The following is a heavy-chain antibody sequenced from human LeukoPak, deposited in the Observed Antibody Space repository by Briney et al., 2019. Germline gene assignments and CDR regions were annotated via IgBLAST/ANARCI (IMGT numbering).Heavy chain of an antibody. CDR1: GGSISSYY. Sequence: SETLSLTCTVSGGSISSYYWSWIRQPPGKGLEWIGYIYYSGSTNYNPSFKSRVTISVDTSKNQFSLKLSSVTAADTAVYYCARGGTATDYFDYWGQGTLVTVSS. V-gene: IGHV4-59*01. D-gene: IGHD2-21*02. CDR3: ARGGTATDYFDY. CDR2: IYYSGST. J-gene: IGHJ4*02.